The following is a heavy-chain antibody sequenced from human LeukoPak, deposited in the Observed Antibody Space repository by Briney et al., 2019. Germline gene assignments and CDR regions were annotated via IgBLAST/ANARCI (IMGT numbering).Heavy chain of an antibody. V-gene: IGHV4-39*01. J-gene: IGHJ4*02. D-gene: IGHD3-10*01. Sequence: PSETLSLTCSVSGGPITTSNYYWGWIRQPPGKGLEWIGSIYYGGTTYYNPSLKSRVTMSVDTSKNQFSLKLRSVTAADTTVYYCAKSGNSGFDYWGQGTLVTVSA. CDR1: GGPITTSNYY. CDR3: AKSGNSGFDY. CDR2: IYYGGTT.